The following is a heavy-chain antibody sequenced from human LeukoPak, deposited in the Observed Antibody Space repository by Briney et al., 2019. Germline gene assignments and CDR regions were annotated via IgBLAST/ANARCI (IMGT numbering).Heavy chain of an antibody. Sequence: ASVKVSCKASGGTFSSYAISWVRQAPGQGLEWMGRIIPIFGIANYAQKFQGRVTITADKSTSTAYIELSSLRSEDTAVYYCARDRGSSGYYPPAPKYGMDVWGQGTTVTVSS. CDR2: IIPIFGIA. CDR1: GGTFSSYA. D-gene: IGHD3-22*01. CDR3: ARDRGSSGYYPPAPKYGMDV. V-gene: IGHV1-69*04. J-gene: IGHJ6*02.